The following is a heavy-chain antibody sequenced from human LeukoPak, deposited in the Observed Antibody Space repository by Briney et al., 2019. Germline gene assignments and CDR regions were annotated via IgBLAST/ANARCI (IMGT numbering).Heavy chain of an antibody. V-gene: IGHV4-59*04. CDR2: IYYDGST. CDR1: GDSIDSYY. Sequence: SETLSLTCTVSGDSIDSYYWSWIRQPPGKGLEWIGTIYYDGSTSHYTPSLKSRVTMFVDTAKNHFSLNLSSVTAADTAVYYCAGQGGGVALDYWGQGMLVTVSS. CDR3: AGQGGGVALDY. D-gene: IGHD2-8*01. J-gene: IGHJ4*02.